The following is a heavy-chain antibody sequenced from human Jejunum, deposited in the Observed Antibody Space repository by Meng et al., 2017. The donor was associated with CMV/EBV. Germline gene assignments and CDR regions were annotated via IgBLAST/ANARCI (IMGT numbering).Heavy chain of an antibody. D-gene: IGHD2-15*01. CDR2: IKPDGTEK. CDR1: W. J-gene: IGHJ6*02. CDR3: ARSNCSGSACYLTYHFYPLDV. V-gene: IGHV3-7*01. Sequence: WMGWLRQAPGKGLEWVANIKPDGTEKHYVDSVRGRFTISRDNAKNSLYLQMDRLRAEDTAVYYCARSNCSGSACYLTYHFYPLDVWGQGATVTVSS.